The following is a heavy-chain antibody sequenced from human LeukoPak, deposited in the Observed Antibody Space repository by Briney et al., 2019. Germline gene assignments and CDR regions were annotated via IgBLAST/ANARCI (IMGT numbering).Heavy chain of an antibody. J-gene: IGHJ4*02. CDR2: IIPIFGTA. V-gene: IGHV1-69*05. Sequence: GASVTVSYKASGGTFSIYAISWVRQAPGQGLEWMGGIIPIFGTANYAQKFQGRVTITTDESTSTAYMELSSLRSEDTAVYYCARRVSGYFDYWGQGTLVTVSS. CDR1: GGTFSIYA. CDR3: ARRVSGYFDY.